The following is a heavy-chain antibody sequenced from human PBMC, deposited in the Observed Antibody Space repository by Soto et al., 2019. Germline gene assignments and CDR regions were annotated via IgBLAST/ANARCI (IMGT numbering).Heavy chain of an antibody. D-gene: IGHD3-22*01. V-gene: IGHV1-69*01. CDR2: IIPIVGTA. J-gene: IGHJ2*01. Sequence: QVQLVQSGAEGKKPGSSVKVSCKASGVTFSSYAIIWVRQAPGPGLEWMGGIIPIVGTANYAQKCQGRVTITADESTSTAYMELSSLRSEDTAVYYCARDAGSYHSSGYPTDWYFYLWGRGTLVTVSS. CDR3: ARDAGSYHSSGYPTDWYFYL. CDR1: GVTFSSYA.